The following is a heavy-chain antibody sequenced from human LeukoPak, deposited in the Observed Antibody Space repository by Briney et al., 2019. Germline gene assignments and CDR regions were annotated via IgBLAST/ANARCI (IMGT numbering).Heavy chain of an antibody. CDR3: AKDPDRAAAYYFDY. CDR1: GFTFSSYS. J-gene: IGHJ4*02. Sequence: SGGSLRLSCAASGFTFSSYSINWVRQAPGKGLVWVSRINTDGSTTNYADSVKGRFTISRDNSKNTLYLQMNSLRVEDTAVYYCAKDPDRAAAYYFDYWGQGTLVTVSS. D-gene: IGHD6-13*01. CDR2: INTDGSTT. V-gene: IGHV3-74*01.